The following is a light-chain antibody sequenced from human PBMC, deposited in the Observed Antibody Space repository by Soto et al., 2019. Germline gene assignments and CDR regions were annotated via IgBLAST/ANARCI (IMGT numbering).Light chain of an antibody. Sequence: TVLSQSPGTLSLSPGERATLSCRASQSVSSNLAWYQQKPGQDPRLLIYGASTRATGIPARFSGSGSGTEFTLTISSLQSEDFAVYYCQQYNNWPLTFGGGTKVDIK. CDR3: QQYNNWPLT. V-gene: IGKV3-15*01. CDR1: QSVSSN. J-gene: IGKJ4*01. CDR2: GAS.